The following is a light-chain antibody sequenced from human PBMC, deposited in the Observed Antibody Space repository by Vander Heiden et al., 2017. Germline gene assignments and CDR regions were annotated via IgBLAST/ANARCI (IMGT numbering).Light chain of an antibody. Sequence: QSALTQPASVSGSPVPSITTSCTGTSSDVGSYNFVSWYQQYPGKAPKLMIYEGSKWPSGVANRFSGSKSGNTASLTISGLQTDDEADYYCCSYAGGLTWVFGGGTKLTVL. CDR1: SSDVGSYNF. J-gene: IGLJ3*02. CDR3: CSYAGGLTWV. CDR2: EGS. V-gene: IGLV2-23*01.